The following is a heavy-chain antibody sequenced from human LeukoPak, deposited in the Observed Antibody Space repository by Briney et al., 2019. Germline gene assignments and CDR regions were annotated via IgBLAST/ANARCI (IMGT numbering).Heavy chain of an antibody. CDR3: AKSNGYGLIDI. V-gene: IGHV4-34*01. J-gene: IGHJ3*02. D-gene: IGHD3-10*01. Sequence: SETLSLTCAVYGGSFSGYYWSWIRQPPGKGLEWIGEINHSGSTNYSPSLKSRVTISLDTSRNQFSLRLNSVTAADTAVYYCAKSNGYGLIDIWGQGTMVTVSS. CDR1: GGSFSGYY. CDR2: INHSGST.